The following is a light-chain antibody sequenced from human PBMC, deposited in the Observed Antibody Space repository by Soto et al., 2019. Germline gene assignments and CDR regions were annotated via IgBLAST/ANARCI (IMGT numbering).Light chain of an antibody. CDR1: QSIGYY. J-gene: IGKJ1*01. CDR2: DTS. CDR3: QQRSNWPRT. Sequence: EIMLTQSPATLSLSPGERATLSCRASQSIGYYLAWYQEKPGQAPRLLIYDTSTRATGIPARFSGSGSGTEFTLTISSLQSEDFAAYYCQQRSNWPRTFGQGTKVDI. V-gene: IGKV3-11*01.